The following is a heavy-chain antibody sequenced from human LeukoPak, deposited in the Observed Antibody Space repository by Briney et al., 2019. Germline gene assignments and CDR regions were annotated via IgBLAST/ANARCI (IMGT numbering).Heavy chain of an antibody. Sequence: SVKVSCKASGFTFTSSATQWVRQARGQRLEWIGWIVVGSGNTNYAQKFQERVTITRDMSTSTAYMELSSLRSEDTAVYYYAAGLWFGEPYFDYWGQGTLVTVSS. CDR2: IVVGSGNT. V-gene: IGHV1-58*02. CDR3: AAGLWFGEPYFDY. J-gene: IGHJ4*02. D-gene: IGHD3-10*01. CDR1: GFTFTSSA.